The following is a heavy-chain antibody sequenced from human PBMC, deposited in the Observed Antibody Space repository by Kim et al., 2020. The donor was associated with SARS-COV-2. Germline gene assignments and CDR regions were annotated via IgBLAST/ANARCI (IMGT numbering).Heavy chain of an antibody. CDR2: IDADNGNT. Sequence: ASVKVSCKASGYTFTSYAFHWVRQAPGQRLEWMGWIDADNGNTKYSQRFQDRVTITRDTSPNTAYMELSSLTSEDTAVYYCARNEDYWGQGTLVTVSS. CDR1: GYTFTSYA. V-gene: IGHV1-3*01. J-gene: IGHJ4*02. CDR3: ARNEDY.